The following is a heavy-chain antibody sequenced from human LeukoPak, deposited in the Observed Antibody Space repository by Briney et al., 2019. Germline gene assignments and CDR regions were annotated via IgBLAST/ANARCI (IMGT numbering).Heavy chain of an antibody. Sequence: ASVKVSCKASGYTFTGYYMHWVRQAPGQGLEWMGWINPNSGGTNYAQKFQGGVTMTRDTSISTAYMELSRLRSDDTAVYYCARGTDCSGGSCLDYWGQGTLVTVSS. V-gene: IGHV1-2*02. D-gene: IGHD2-15*01. CDR2: INPNSGGT. CDR1: GYTFTGYY. CDR3: ARGTDCSGGSCLDY. J-gene: IGHJ4*02.